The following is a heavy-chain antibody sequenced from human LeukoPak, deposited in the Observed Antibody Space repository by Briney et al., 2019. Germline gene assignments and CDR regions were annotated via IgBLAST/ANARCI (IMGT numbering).Heavy chain of an antibody. CDR2: ISRNSGAI. CDR3: AKGVSSSVIDWFGP. CDR1: GFTFDDYA. V-gene: IGHV3-9*01. J-gene: IGHJ5*02. D-gene: IGHD6-6*01. Sequence: GRSLRLSCAASGFTFDDYAMHWVRQVPGKGLEWVSGISRNSGAIHYADSIKGRFTISRDNAKNSLFLQMNSLRAEDTAFYYCAKGVSSSVIDWFGPWGQGTLVTVSS.